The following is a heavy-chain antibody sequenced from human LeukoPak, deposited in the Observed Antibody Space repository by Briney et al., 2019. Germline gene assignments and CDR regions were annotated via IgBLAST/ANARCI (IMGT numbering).Heavy chain of an antibody. CDR1: GFTFSTYW. V-gene: IGHV3-7*01. CDR2: IKQDGSDK. Sequence: GGSLRLSCAASGFTFSTYWMTWVRQAPGKGLEWVANIKQDGSDKYYVDSVKARFSISRDNARNTVYLQMNSLRAEDTAIYYCVRDFRSADYWGQGTLVTVSS. J-gene: IGHJ4*02. CDR3: VRDFRSADY.